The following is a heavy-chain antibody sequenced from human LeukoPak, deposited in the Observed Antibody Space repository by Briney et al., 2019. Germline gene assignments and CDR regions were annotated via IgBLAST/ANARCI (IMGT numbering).Heavy chain of an antibody. Sequence: GGSLRLSCAASGFTFSDYWMSWVRQAPGNGLEWVANIKQDGSDKYYVDSVKGRFTISRDNAKNSLYLQMNSLRAGDTAVYYCARDSYDSGSYYNHWGQGTLVTVSS. J-gene: IGHJ5*02. CDR1: GFTFSDYW. CDR2: IKQDGSDK. CDR3: ARDSYDSGSYYNH. V-gene: IGHV3-7*03. D-gene: IGHD3-10*01.